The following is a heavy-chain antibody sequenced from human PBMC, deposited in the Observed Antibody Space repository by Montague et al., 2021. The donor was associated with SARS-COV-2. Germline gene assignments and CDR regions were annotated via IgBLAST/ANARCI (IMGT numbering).Heavy chain of an antibody. CDR3: ARVHGQLTYYYYGVDV. J-gene: IGHJ6*02. D-gene: IGHD1-1*01. V-gene: IGHV3-48*03. CDR1: GFTFNNYE. CDR2: ISSSGTAI. Sequence: SLRLSCAASGFTFNNYEFIWVRQAPGKGLEWISFISSSGTAIYYADSVKGRFTLSRDSAKNSLYLQMSRLRAEDTSIFYCARVHGQLTYYYYGVDVWGQGTTVTVSS.